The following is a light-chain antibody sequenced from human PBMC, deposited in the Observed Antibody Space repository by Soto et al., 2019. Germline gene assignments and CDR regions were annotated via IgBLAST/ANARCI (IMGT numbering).Light chain of an antibody. CDR1: QSISSN. CDR2: GAA. CDR3: QQYNTWQVT. J-gene: IGKJ4*01. Sequence: EIVMTQSPGTLSVSPGERATLSCRASQSISSNLAWYQQKPGQAPSLLIYGAATRATGIPARFSGSGSGTEFTLTISSLQSEDFAVYYCQQYNTWQVTFGGGTKVDIK. V-gene: IGKV3-15*01.